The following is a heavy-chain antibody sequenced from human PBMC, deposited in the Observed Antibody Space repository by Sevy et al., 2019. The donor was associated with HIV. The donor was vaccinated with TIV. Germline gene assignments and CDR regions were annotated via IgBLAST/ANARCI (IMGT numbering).Heavy chain of an antibody. D-gene: IGHD2-2*01. J-gene: IGHJ4*02. CDR1: GGSISSYY. Sequence: SETLSLTCTVSGGSISSYYWSWIRQPPGKGLEWIGYIYYSGSTNYNPSLKSRVTISVDTSKNQFSLMLSSVTAADTAVYYWARGAARYCSSTSCYDFDYWGQGTLVTVSS. V-gene: IGHV4-59*01. CDR3: ARGAARYCSSTSCYDFDY. CDR2: IYYSGST.